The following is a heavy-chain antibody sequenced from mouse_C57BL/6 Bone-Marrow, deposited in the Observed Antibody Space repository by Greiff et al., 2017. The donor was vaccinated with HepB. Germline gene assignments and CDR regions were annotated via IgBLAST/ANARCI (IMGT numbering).Heavy chain of an antibody. CDR1: GYAFTNYL. D-gene: IGHD2-12*01. Sequence: QVQLQQSGAELVRPGTSVKVSCKASGYAFTNYLIEWVKQRPGQGLEWIGVINPGSGGTNYNEKFKGKATLTADKSSSTAYMQLSSLTSEDSAVYFCAREGELLTIVDWYFDVWGTGTTVTVSS. CDR3: AREGELLTIVDWYFDV. V-gene: IGHV1-54*01. J-gene: IGHJ1*03. CDR2: INPGSGGT.